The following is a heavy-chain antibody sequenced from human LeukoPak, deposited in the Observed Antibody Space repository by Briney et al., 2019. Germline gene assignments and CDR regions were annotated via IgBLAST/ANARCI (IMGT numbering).Heavy chain of an antibody. Sequence: GASVQVSCKASGGTFSSYAISWVRQAPGRGLEWMGGIIPMFGTAKYAQKFQGRVTITADESTSTAYMELRSLRFEDTAVYYCARDSSEFRSLIPHWGQGTLVTVSS. V-gene: IGHV1-69*01. D-gene: IGHD2-21*01. CDR1: GGTFSSYA. CDR2: IIPMFGTA. CDR3: ARDSSEFRSLIPH. J-gene: IGHJ1*01.